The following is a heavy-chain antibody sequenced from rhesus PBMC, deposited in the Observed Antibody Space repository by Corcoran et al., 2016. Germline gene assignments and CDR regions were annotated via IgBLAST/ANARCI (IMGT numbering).Heavy chain of an antibody. J-gene: IGHJ6*01. D-gene: IGHD1-26*01. CDR3: AKDGHNWNYGLDS. CDR1: GFTFSDYY. V-gene: IGHV3-59*01. CDR2: ISNGGGST. Sequence: EVQLVESGGGLAKPGGSLRLSCAASGFTFSDYYMHWVRQASGKGLEWVSRISNGGGSTEYADAGKGRYTISRENAKNTLYLQMDRLRAEDTAVYYCAKDGHNWNYGLDSWGQGVVVTVSS.